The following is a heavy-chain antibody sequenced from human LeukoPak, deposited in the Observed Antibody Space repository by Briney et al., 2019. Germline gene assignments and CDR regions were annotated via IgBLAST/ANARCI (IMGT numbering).Heavy chain of an antibody. Sequence: GGSLRLSCAASGFTFSSYAMSWVRQAPGKGLEWVSSISTTGGRTYYADSVKGRFTISRDSSKSTVSLQMNSLRAEDTAVYFCAKGGGSDFDFWGQGTLVTVSS. V-gene: IGHV3-23*01. J-gene: IGHJ4*02. CDR2: ISTTGGRT. CDR1: GFTFSSYA. D-gene: IGHD3-16*01. CDR3: AKGGGSDFDF.